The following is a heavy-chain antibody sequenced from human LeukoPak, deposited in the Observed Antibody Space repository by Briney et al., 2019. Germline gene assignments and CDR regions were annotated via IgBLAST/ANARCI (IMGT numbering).Heavy chain of an antibody. CDR1: GFTVSSNY. V-gene: IGHV3-53*01. CDR3: AIRGIAAAGKGEYFDY. J-gene: IGHJ4*02. D-gene: IGHD6-13*01. Sequence: GSLSLSCAASGFTVSSNYMSWVRQAPGKGLEWVSIIYSGGSTYYADSVKGRFTISRDNSKNTLYLQMNSLRAEDTAVYYCAIRGIAAAGKGEYFDYWGEGTLVTVSS. CDR2: IYSGGST.